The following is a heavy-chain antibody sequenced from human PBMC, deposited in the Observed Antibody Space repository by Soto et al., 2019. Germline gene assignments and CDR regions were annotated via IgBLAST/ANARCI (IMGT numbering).Heavy chain of an antibody. CDR2: IYYSGST. V-gene: IGHV4-31*03. CDR1: DGSISSGGYH. J-gene: IGHJ4*02. Sequence: QVQLQESGPGLVKPSQTLSLTCTVSDGSISSGGYHWSWIRQHPGKGLEWIGYIYYSGSTYYNPSVKSRVTISVDTSKNQFSLKLSSVSAADTAVYYCARAVKLRFLEWFDYWGQGTLVTVSS. D-gene: IGHD3-3*01. CDR3: ARAVKLRFLEWFDY.